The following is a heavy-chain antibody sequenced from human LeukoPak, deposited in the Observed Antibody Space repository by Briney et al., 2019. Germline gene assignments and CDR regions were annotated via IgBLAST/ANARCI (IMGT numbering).Heavy chain of an antibody. CDR3: ARGHRGYCTSTSCDAFDI. V-gene: IGHV4-61*02. D-gene: IGHD2-2*01. Sequence: SQTLSLTXTVSGGSISSGSHYWSWIRQPAGKGLEWIGRIYTSGSTNYNPSLKSRVTISVDTSKNQFSLKLNSVTAADTAVYYCARGHRGYCTSTSCDAFDIWGQGTMVTVSS. J-gene: IGHJ3*02. CDR1: GGSISSGSHY. CDR2: IYTSGST.